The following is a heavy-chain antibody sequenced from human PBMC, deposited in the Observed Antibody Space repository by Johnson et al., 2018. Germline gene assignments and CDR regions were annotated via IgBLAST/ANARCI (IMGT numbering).Heavy chain of an antibody. J-gene: IGHJ6*03. CDR1: GFNFDYYA. V-gene: IGHV3-9*01. CDR2: ISWNSGHK. CDR3: AKVSVPYYYGSGSYSYYYMDV. D-gene: IGHD3-10*01. Sequence: VQLVESGGGLVQPGRSLRLSCAATGFNFDYYAMNWVRQAPGKGLEWVSGISWNSGHKGYADSVKGRFTISRDNAKNSLYLQMNSLTPEATAFYYCAKVSVPYYYGSGSYSYYYMDVWCKGTTVPVSS.